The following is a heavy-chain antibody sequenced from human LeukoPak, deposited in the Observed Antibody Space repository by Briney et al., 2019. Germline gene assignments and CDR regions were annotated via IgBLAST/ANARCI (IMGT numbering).Heavy chain of an antibody. D-gene: IGHD2-21*01. CDR3: ARGMADPYSFDS. V-gene: IGHV4-4*07. Sequence: SSETLSLTCTVSGGSISSYYWSWIRQPAGKGLEWIGRIYSTGSANYSPSLKSRVTMSVDKSKNQFSLNLSSVTAADTAVYYCARGMADPYSFDSWGQGTLVTVSS. CDR1: GGSISSYY. CDR2: IYSTGSA. J-gene: IGHJ4*02.